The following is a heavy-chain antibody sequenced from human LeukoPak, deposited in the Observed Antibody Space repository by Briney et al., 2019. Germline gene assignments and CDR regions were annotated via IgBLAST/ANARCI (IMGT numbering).Heavy chain of an antibody. CDR3: ARGQESSSGWFEAFDI. CDR1: GYTFTGYY. J-gene: IGHJ3*02. D-gene: IGHD6-19*01. Sequence: ASVKVSCKASGYTFTGYYLHWVRQAPGQGLEWMGWINPNSGVTSSAQRFQGRVTMTRDTSISTAYMELSRLRSDDTAVYYCARGQESSSGWFEAFDIWGQGTMVTVSS. V-gene: IGHV1-2*02. CDR2: INPNSGVT.